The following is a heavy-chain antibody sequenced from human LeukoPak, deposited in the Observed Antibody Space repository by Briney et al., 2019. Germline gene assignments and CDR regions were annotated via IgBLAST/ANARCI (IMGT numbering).Heavy chain of an antibody. Sequence: ASVKVSCKVSGYTFTDYYMHWVQQAPGKGLEWMGLVDPEDGETIYAEKFQGRGTITADTSTDTAYMELSSLRSEDTAVYYCATLEQQLVFTFDYWGQGTVVTVYS. CDR1: GYTFTDYY. J-gene: IGHJ4*02. CDR3: ATLEQQLVFTFDY. CDR2: VDPEDGET. V-gene: IGHV1-69-2*01. D-gene: IGHD6-13*01.